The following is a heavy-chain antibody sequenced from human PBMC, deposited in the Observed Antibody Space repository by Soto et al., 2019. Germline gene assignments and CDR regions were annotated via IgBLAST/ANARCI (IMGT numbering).Heavy chain of an antibody. V-gene: IGHV1-8*01. J-gene: IGHJ5*02. Sequence: GASVKVSCKASGYTFTSYDINWVRQATGQGLEWMGWMNPNRGNTGYAQKFQGRVTMTRNTSISTAYMELSSLRSEDTAVYYCARAPYSSGWYNWFDPWGQGTLVTVSS. CDR1: GYTFTSYD. D-gene: IGHD6-19*01. CDR3: ARAPYSSGWYNWFDP. CDR2: MNPNRGNT.